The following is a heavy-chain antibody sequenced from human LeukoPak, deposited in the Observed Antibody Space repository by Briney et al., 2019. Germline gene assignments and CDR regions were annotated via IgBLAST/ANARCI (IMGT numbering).Heavy chain of an antibody. CDR2: IHHSGNT. CDR1: GGSVSSYY. D-gene: IGHD2-15*01. J-gene: IGHJ4*02. CDR3: ARESTPQY. Sequence: SETLSLTCNVSGGSVSSYYWSWIRQPPGKGPEWIGLIHHSGNTNYNPSLKSRVTMSMDTSKNQFSLRLISVTAADTAVYYCARESTPQYWGQGILVTVSS. V-gene: IGHV4-59*02.